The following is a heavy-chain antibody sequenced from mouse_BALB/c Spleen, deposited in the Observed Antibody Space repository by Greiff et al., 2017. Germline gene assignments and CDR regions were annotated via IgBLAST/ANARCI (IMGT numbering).Heavy chain of an antibody. V-gene: IGHV14-3*02. CDR1: GFNIKDTY. D-gene: IGHD2-2*01. CDR2: IDPANGNT. J-gene: IGHJ4*01. CDR3: ARGEGYDEGYAMDY. Sequence: VQLQQSGAELVKPGASVKLSCTASGFNIKDTYMHWVKQRPEQGLEWIGRIDPANGNTKYDPKFQGKATITADTSSNTAYLQLSSLTSEDTAVYYCARGEGYDEGYAMDYWGQGTSVTVSS.